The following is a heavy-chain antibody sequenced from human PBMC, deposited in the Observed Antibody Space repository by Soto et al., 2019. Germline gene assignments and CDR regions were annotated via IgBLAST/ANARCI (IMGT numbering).Heavy chain of an antibody. V-gene: IGHV5-51*01. J-gene: IGHJ6*02. CDR2: IYPGDSDT. D-gene: IGHD2-2*02. Sequence: GESLKISCKGSGYSFTSYWIGWVRQMPRKGLEWMGIIYPGDSDTRYSPSFQGQVTISADKSISTAYLQWSSLKASDTAMYYCARRSLTFCSSTSCYKDYYYYGMDVWGQGTTVTVSS. CDR1: GYSFTSYW. CDR3: ARRSLTFCSSTSCYKDYYYYGMDV.